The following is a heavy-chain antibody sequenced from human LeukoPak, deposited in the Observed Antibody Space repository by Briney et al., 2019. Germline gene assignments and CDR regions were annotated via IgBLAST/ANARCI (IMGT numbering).Heavy chain of an antibody. CDR3: ARRGLYVWGSYYFDY. V-gene: IGHV4-34*01. D-gene: IGHD3-16*01. Sequence: SETLSLTCAVYGGSFSGYYWSWVRQPPGKGLEWIGEINHSGSTNYNPSLKSRVTISVDTSKNQFSLKLSSVTAADTAVHYCARRGLYVWGSYYFDYWGQGTLVTVSS. CDR2: INHSGST. CDR1: GGSFSGYY. J-gene: IGHJ4*02.